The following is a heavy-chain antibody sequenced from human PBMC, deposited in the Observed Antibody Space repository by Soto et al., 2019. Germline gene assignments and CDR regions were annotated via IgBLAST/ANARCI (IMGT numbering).Heavy chain of an antibody. Sequence: QVQLVESGGGVVQPGRSLRLSCAASGFTFSNYGIHWVRQAPGKGLEWLAVISYDGSNKQYADSVKGRFTVARDNSKNTLYLQMNSLRAEDTADYFCARYSGKYQGPIDYWGQGTLVTVSS. V-gene: IGHV3-30*03. CDR3: ARYSGKYQGPIDY. CDR2: ISYDGSNK. D-gene: IGHD1-26*01. J-gene: IGHJ4*02. CDR1: GFTFSNYG.